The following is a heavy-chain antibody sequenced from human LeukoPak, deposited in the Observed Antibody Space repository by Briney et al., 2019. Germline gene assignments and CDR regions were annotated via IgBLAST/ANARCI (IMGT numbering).Heavy chain of an antibody. V-gene: IGHV4-59*01. CDR3: ATGYSSTWYYFDY. Sequence: PSETLSLTCTVSGDSISSYYWSWIRQPPGKGLEWIGYIYHSGSTNYNPSLKSRVTISVDTSKSQSSLKLSSVTAADTAVYYCATGYSSTWYYFDYWGQGTLVTVSS. J-gene: IGHJ4*02. D-gene: IGHD6-13*01. CDR1: GDSISSYY. CDR2: IYHSGST.